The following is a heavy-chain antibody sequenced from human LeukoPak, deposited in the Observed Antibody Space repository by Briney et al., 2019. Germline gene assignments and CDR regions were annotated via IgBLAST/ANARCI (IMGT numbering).Heavy chain of an antibody. CDR2: IMPIFGTA. CDR1: GGTFSSYA. J-gene: IGHJ6*03. D-gene: IGHD1-26*01. CDR3: ASRRGNYVDYYYMDV. Sequence: GASVKVSYKASGGTFSSYAISWVRQAPGQGLEWMEGIMPIFGTANYAQKFQGRVTITTDESTSTAYMELSSLRSEDTAVYYCASRRGNYVDYYYMDVWGKGTTVTVSS. V-gene: IGHV1-69*05.